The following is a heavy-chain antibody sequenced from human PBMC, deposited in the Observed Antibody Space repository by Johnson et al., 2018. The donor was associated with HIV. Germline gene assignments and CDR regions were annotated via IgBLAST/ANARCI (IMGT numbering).Heavy chain of an antibody. CDR2: ISYDGSNK. CDR1: GFTFSSYW. D-gene: IGHD6-13*01. CDR3: ARDGGIHSSRVVRAFDI. Sequence: QVQLVESGGGLVQPGGSLRLSCAASGFTFSSYWMHWVRQAPGKGLEWVAVISYDGSNKYYADSVKGRFTISRDNSKNTLYLQMNSLRAEDTAVYYCARDGGIHSSRVVRAFDIWGQGTMVTVSS. V-gene: IGHV3-30-3*01. J-gene: IGHJ3*02.